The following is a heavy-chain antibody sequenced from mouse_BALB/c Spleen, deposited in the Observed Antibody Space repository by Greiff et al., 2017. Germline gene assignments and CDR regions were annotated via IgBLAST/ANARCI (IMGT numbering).Heavy chain of an antibody. CDR3: ARSSYYGSRGWYFDV. V-gene: IGHV3-2*02. Sequence: EVKVVDSGPGLVKPSQSLSLTCTVTGYSITSDYAWNWIRQFPGNKLEWMGYISYSGSTSYNPSLKSRISITRDTSKNQFFLQLNSVTTEDTATYYCARSSYYGSRGWYFDVWGAGTTVTVSS. D-gene: IGHD1-1*01. CDR2: ISYSGST. J-gene: IGHJ1*01. CDR1: GYSITSDYA.